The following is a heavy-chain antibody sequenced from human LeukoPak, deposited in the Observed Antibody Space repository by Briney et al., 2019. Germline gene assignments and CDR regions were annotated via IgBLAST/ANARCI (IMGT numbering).Heavy chain of an antibody. Sequence: SETLSLTCTVSGYSISSGYYWGWIRQPPGKGLEWIGNIYHSGTTNYNPSLKSRVTISVDTSKNQFSLKVTSVTAADTAEYYCARIAAAGSADYWGQGTLVTVSS. V-gene: IGHV4-38-2*02. CDR3: ARIAAAGSADY. D-gene: IGHD6-13*01. CDR2: IYHSGTT. J-gene: IGHJ4*02. CDR1: GYSISSGYY.